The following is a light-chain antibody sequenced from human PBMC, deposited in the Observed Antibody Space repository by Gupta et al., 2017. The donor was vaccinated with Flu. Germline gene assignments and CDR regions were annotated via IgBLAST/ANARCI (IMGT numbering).Light chain of an antibody. CDR2: KAS. J-gene: IGKJ1*01. CDR1: QSISSY. V-gene: IGKV1-5*03. CDR3: QHYNSYSAT. Sequence: QSPSTMSASVGDRVTITCRASQSISSYLAWYQQKPGNAPKLLIFKASALESGVPSRFSGSGSGTEFTLTISSLQPDDFATYYCQHYNSYSATFGQGTKVEIK.